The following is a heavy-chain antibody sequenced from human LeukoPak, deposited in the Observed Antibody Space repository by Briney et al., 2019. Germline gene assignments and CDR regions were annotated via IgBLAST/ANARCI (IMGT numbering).Heavy chain of an antibody. J-gene: IGHJ4*02. CDR3: ARGRWLQWDLDY. CDR1: GGSISSSSYS. Sequence: PSETLSLTCTVSGGSISSSSYSWGWIRQPPGKGLEWIGSIYYSGSTYYNPSLKSRVTISVDTSKNQFSLKLSSVTAADTAVYYCARGRWLQWDLDYWGQGTLVTVSS. D-gene: IGHD5-12*01. V-gene: IGHV4-39*01. CDR2: IYYSGST.